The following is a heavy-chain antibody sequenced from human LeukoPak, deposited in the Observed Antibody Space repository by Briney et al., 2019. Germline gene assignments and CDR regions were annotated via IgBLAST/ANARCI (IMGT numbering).Heavy chain of an antibody. CDR2: INGGGDTT. D-gene: IGHD6-13*01. Sequence: GGSLRLSCAASGFTFVSYAMTWVRQAPGKGLEWVSAINGGGDTTYYTDSVKGRFTISRDKSKNTLYLLMNSLRAEDTAVYYCAKGAAAGLVDWFDPWGQGTLVAVSS. CDR3: AKGAAAGLVDWFDP. V-gene: IGHV3-23*01. J-gene: IGHJ5*02. CDR1: GFTFVSYA.